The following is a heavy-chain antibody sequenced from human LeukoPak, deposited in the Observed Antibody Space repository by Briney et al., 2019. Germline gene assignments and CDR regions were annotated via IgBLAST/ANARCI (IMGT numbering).Heavy chain of an antibody. D-gene: IGHD3-22*01. J-gene: IGHJ4*02. CDR2: INHSGST. CDR1: GGSFSGYF. Sequence: SETLSLTCAVYGGSFSGYFWTWIRQPPGKGLEWIGEINHSGSTNYNPSLKSRVTISVDTSKNQFSLKLTSVTAADTAVYYCARRSKDSSGYYYFDYWGQGTLVSVSS. V-gene: IGHV4-34*01. CDR3: ARRSKDSSGYYYFDY.